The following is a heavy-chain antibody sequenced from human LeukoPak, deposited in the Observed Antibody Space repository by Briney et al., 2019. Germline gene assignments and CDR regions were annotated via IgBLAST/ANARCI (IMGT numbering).Heavy chain of an antibody. J-gene: IGHJ6*03. D-gene: IGHD2-2*01. Sequence: SETLSLTCAVYGGSFSGYYWSWIRQPPGKGLEWIGEINHSGSTNYNPSLKSRVTISVDTSKNQFSLKLSSVTAADTAVYYCARGPYQLLHPYYYYYYMDVWGKGTTVTVSS. CDR2: INHSGST. CDR1: GGSFSGYY. V-gene: IGHV4-34*01. CDR3: ARGPYQLLHPYYYYYYMDV.